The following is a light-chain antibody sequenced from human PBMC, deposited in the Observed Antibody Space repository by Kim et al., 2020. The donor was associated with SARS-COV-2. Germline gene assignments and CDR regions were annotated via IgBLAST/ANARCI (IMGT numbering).Light chain of an antibody. Sequence: NFMLTQPHSVSESPGKTVTISCTGSSGSIASNYVQWYQQRPGSAPTTVIYEDNQRPSGVPDRFSGSIDSSSNSASLTISGPKTEDEADYYCQSYDSSNLNWVFGGGTQLTVL. CDR1: SGSIASNY. CDR2: EDN. CDR3: QSYDSSNLNWV. V-gene: IGLV6-57*02. J-gene: IGLJ3*02.